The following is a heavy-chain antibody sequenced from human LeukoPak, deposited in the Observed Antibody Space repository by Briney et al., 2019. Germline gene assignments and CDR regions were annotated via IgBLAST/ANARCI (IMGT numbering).Heavy chain of an antibody. J-gene: IGHJ5*02. Sequence: SETLSLTCTVSGGSISSSSYSWGWIRQPPGKGLEWIGSIYYSGSTYYNPSLKSRVTISVDTSKNQFSLKLSSVTAADTAVYYCARGPGITGTTDWFDPWGQGTLVTVSS. CDR3: ARGPGITGTTDWFDP. D-gene: IGHD1-7*01. CDR2: IYYSGST. CDR1: GGSISSSSYS. V-gene: IGHV4-39*07.